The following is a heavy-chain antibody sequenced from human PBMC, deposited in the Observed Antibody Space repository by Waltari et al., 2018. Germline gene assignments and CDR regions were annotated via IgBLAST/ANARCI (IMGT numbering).Heavy chain of an antibody. Sequence: QLQLQESGPGLVKPSETLSLSCTVSDGSTSSSNYYWGWIRQSPGKGLEWIGCLYYGGRTYYNPSLESRVTISVDTSKNELSLRLSSVTAADTAVYYCARGSIMIPFDSWGQGTRVAVSS. D-gene: IGHD3-16*01. CDR3: ARGSIMIPFDS. J-gene: IGHJ4*02. CDR2: LYYGGRT. CDR1: DGSTSSSNYY. V-gene: IGHV4-39*07.